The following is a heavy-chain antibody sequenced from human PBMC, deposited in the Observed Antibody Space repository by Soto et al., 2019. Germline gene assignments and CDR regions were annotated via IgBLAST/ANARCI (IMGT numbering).Heavy chain of an antibody. J-gene: IGHJ5*02. V-gene: IGHV1-69*13. CDR1: GYTFTGYY. Sequence: SVKVSCKASGYTFTGYYMHWVRQAPGQGLEWMGGIIPIFGTANYAQKFQGRVTITADESTSTAYMELSSLRSEDTAVYYCARVIAAHSYWFDPWGQGTPVTVSS. D-gene: IGHD6-6*01. CDR2: IIPIFGTA. CDR3: ARVIAAHSYWFDP.